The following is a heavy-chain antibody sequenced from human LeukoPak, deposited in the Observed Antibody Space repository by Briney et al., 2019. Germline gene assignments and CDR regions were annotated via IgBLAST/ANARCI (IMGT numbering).Heavy chain of an antibody. CDR2: IYYSGST. CDR1: GGSISSGGYY. J-gene: IGHJ6*02. Sequence: SQTLSLTCTVSGGSISSGGYYWSWIRQHPGTGLEWIGHIYYSGSTYYNPSLKSRVTISVDTSKNQFSLKLSSVTAADTAVYYCARGDGDYPYYYYGMDVWGQGTTVTVSS. CDR3: ARGDGDYPYYYYGMDV. D-gene: IGHD4-17*01. V-gene: IGHV4-31*03.